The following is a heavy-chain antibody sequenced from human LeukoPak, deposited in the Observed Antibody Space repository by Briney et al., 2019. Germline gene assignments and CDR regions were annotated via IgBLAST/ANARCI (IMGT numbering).Heavy chain of an antibody. J-gene: IGHJ4*02. CDR1: GGSISSYY. V-gene: IGHV4-59*12. D-gene: IGHD5-18*01. Sequence: PSETLSLTCTVSGGSISSYYWSWIRQPPGKGLEWIGYIYYSGSTNYNPSLKSRVTISVDTSKNQFSLKLSSVTAADTAVYYCVRDGYSYTIDYWGQGTLVTVSS. CDR2: IYYSGST. CDR3: VRDGYSYTIDY.